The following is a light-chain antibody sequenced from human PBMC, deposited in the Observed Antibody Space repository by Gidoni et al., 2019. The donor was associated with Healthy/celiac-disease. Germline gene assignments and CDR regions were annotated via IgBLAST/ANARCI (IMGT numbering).Light chain of an antibody. J-gene: IGLJ2*01. CDR1: NMGSKS. Sequence: SYVLTQPPSVSVATGQTARITRGGNNMGSKSVTWYQQKPGQAPVLFVYDDSDRPSGIPERFSGSNSVSTATLTISRVEAGDEADYYCQVWDSSSDHVVFGGGTKLTVL. CDR2: DDS. CDR3: QVWDSSSDHVV. V-gene: IGLV3-21*02.